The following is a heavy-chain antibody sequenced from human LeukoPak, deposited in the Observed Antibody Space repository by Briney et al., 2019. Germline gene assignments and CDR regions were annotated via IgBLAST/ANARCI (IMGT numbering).Heavy chain of an antibody. J-gene: IGHJ5*02. CDR3: ARGRGSGSYYSFRWFDP. CDR2: IYYSGST. V-gene: IGHV4-59*12. CDR1: GGSISSYY. Sequence: SETLSLTCTVSGGSISSYYWSWIRQPPGKGLEWIGYIYYSGSTNYNPSLKSRVTISVDTSKNQFSLKLSSVTAADTAVYYCARGRGSGSYYSFRWFDPWGQGTLVTVFS. D-gene: IGHD3-10*01.